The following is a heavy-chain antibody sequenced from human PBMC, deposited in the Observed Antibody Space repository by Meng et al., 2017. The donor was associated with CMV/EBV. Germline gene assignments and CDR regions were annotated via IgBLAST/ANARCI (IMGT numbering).Heavy chain of an antibody. CDR2: IYSGGST. Sequence: LSLTCAASGFTVSSNYMTWVRQAPGKGLEWVSVIYSGGSTYYADSVKGRFTISRDNSKNTLYLQMNSLRAEDTAVYYCASVKGIRGYWGQGTLVTVSS. J-gene: IGHJ4*02. D-gene: IGHD3-10*01. CDR3: ASVKGIRGY. CDR1: GFTVSSNY. V-gene: IGHV3-53*01.